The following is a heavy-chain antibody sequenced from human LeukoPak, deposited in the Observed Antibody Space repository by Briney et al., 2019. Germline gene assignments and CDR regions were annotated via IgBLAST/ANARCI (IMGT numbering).Heavy chain of an antibody. CDR2: TYYRSKWYN. J-gene: IGHJ4*02. CDR1: GDSVSSNSAA. CDR3: ARHRFASPLDS. Sequence: SQTLSLTCAISGDSVSSNSAAWNWIRQYPSRGLEWLGRTYYRSKWYNDYAVSVKSRITINPDTSKNQFSLQLNSVTAADTAVYYCARHRFASPLDSWGQGTLVTVSS. V-gene: IGHV6-1*01. D-gene: IGHD2-21*01.